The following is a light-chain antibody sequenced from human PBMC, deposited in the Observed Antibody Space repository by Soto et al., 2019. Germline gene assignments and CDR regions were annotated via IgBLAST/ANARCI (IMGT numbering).Light chain of an antibody. CDR2: LEGSGSY. CDR3: ETWDTNVVV. Sequence: QLVLTQSSSASASLGSSVKLTCTLSSGHSTYIIAWHQQQPGKAPRYLMKLEGSGSYNKGSAIPDRFSGSSAGADRYLTISNLQFEDEADYYCETWDTNVVVFGGGTQLTVL. CDR1: SGHSTYI. V-gene: IGLV4-60*02. J-gene: IGLJ2*01.